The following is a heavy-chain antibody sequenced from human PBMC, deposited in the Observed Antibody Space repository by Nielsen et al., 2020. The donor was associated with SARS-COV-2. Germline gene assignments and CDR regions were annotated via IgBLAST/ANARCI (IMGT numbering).Heavy chain of an antibody. Sequence: SGPTLVKPTQTVTLTCTFSEFSLNTTHMCVAWIRQPPGKALEGLARIDGHGGKFYRASLKYRLTISEDTSKNHVLLTMTNMDPVDTATYYCARISRPNDAFDIWGQGTMVTVSS. V-gene: IGHV2-70*17. CDR2: IDGHGGK. J-gene: IGHJ3*02. CDR1: EFSLNTTHMC. CDR3: ARISRPNDAFDI.